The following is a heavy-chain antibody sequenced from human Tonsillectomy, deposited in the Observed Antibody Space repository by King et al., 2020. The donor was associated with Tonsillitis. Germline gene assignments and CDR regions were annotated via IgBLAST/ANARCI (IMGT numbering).Heavy chain of an antibody. CDR2: ISGSGGNT. CDR3: ARVDRYDFWSGYYTDY. J-gene: IGHJ4*02. Sequence: VQLAESGGGLVQPGGSLRLSCAASGFTFSSYAMSWVRQAPGKGLEWVSAISGSGGNTYYADSVKGRFTISRDNSNNTLYLQMNSLRAEDTAVYYCARVDRYDFWSGYYTDYWGQGTLVTVSS. V-gene: IGHV3-23*04. CDR1: GFTFSSYA. D-gene: IGHD3-3*01.